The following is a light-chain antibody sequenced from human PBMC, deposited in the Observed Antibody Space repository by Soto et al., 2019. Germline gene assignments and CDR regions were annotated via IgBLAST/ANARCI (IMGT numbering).Light chain of an antibody. V-gene: IGKV3-15*01. J-gene: IGKJ1*01. CDR1: QSVGSN. CDR2: GAS. CDR3: QQYNNWPPWT. Sequence: EIVMTQSPATLSVSPGERATLSCRASQSVGSNLAWYQQRPGQVPRLLIYGASTRATGIPARFSGSGSGTEFTLNISSLQSEDFPVYYCQQYNNWPPWTLGQGTKVDIK.